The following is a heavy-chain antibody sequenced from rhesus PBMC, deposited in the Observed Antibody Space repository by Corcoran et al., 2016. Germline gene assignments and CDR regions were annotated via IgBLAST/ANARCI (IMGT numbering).Heavy chain of an antibody. J-gene: IGHJ4*01. V-gene: IGHV4-81*01. D-gene: IGHD3-40*01. CDR2: IDGNNAGT. Sequence: QVQLQESGPGLVKPSETLSLTCAVSGGSIGAYYWSWFRQAPGKGLEWIGNIDGNNAGTNYHPSRKRRGTISKDASKKQFSLKRSSVTSADTAVDYCARDPYDGRGSGGYVDYWGQGVLVTVSS. CDR1: GGSIGAYY. CDR3: ARDPYDGRGSGGYVDY.